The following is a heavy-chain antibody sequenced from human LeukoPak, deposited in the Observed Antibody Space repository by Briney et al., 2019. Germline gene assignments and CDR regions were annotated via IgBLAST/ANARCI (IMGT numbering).Heavy chain of an antibody. CDR1: GYSFSSYG. CDR2: ISASNGNT. Sequence: GASVKVSCKASGYSFSSYGITWVRQAPGQGLEWLGWISASNGNTSYAQKLQGRVTMTSDTSTSTAYMDLRSLTPDDTAFYYCARYPLSYTGNWHYFFDYWGQGTLLTVSS. D-gene: IGHD1-7*01. CDR3: ARYPLSYTGNWHYFFDY. J-gene: IGHJ4*02. V-gene: IGHV1-18*01.